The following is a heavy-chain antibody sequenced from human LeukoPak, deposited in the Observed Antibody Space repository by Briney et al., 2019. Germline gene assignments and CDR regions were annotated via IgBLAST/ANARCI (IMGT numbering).Heavy chain of an antibody. J-gene: IGHJ5*02. V-gene: IGHV4-59*12. Sequence: SETLSLTCSVSGVSISGYYWRWIRQPPGKGLEWIGTINFSGNRGTTYYNPSLKSRVTISVDTSNNQVSLNLISVTSADTAVYYWARGSGPWGQGTLVTVSS. CDR3: ARGSGP. CDR2: INFSGNRGTT. CDR1: GVSISGYY.